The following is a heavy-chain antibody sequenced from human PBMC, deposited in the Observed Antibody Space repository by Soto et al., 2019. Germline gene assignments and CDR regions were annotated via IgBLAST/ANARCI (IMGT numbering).Heavy chain of an antibody. V-gene: IGHV3-74*01. Sequence: EVQLVESGGGLFQPGGSLRLSCEASGFTFSTYRMHWVRQAPGQGLVWLSRINADGRTTNYADSVRGRFTISRDNAKNTLFLQVNSLRAEDTAVYYCATAGQFRFDNWGQGALVTVSS. J-gene: IGHJ4*02. CDR2: INADGRTT. CDR3: ATAGQFRFDN. CDR1: GFTFSTYR. D-gene: IGHD2-21*01.